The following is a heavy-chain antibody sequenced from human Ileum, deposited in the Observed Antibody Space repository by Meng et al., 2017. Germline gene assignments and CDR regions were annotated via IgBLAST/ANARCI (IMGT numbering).Heavy chain of an antibody. CDR1: GGSISGGHYF. J-gene: IGHJ5*02. V-gene: IGHV4-31*03. CDR3: ARGVVTYYDSSTLTWFDP. D-gene: IGHD3-22*01. Sequence: QGRLPESGPGLLKPSPTLSLTCTVSGGSISGGHYFWSWIRQHPEKGLEWIGYIYHSGVTYYSPSLKSRLTISVDTSKNQFSLKLSSVTAADTAIYYCARGVVTYYDSSTLTWFDPWGQGALVTVSS. CDR2: IYHSGVT.